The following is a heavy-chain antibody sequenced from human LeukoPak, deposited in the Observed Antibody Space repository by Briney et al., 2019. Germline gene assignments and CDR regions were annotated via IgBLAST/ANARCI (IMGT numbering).Heavy chain of an antibody. J-gene: IGHJ5*02. CDR2: INPNSGGT. CDR1: GYTFTGYY. V-gene: IGHV1-2*02. Sequence: ASVKVSCKASGYTFTGYYMHWVRQAPGQGLEWMGWINPNSGGTNYAQKFQGRVTMTRDTSISTAYMELSRLRSDDTAVYYCARDLTMIRGGNNWFDPWGQGTLVTVSS. CDR3: ARDLTMIRGGNNWFDP. D-gene: IGHD3-10*01.